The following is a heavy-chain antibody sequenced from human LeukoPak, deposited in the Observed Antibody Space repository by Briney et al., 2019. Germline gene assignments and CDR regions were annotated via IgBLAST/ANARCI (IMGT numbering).Heavy chain of an antibody. D-gene: IGHD4-17*01. J-gene: IGHJ4*02. CDR1: GGSIRSYH. V-gene: IGHV4-59*01. CDR3: ARARATTVTTFDY. CDR2: IYYSGST. Sequence: PSETLSLTCTVSGGSIRSYHWSWIRQPPGKGLEWIGYIYYSGSTNYNPSLKSRVTISVDTSKNQFSLKLSSVTAADTAVYYCARARATTVTTFDYWGQGTLVTVSS.